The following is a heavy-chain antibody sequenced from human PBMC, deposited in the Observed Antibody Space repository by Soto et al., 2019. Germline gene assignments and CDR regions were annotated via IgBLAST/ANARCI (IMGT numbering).Heavy chain of an antibody. Sequence: GGSLRLSCAASGFTFSSYWVHWVRQAPGKGLVWVSRINSDGSSTSYADSVKGRFTISRDNAKNTLYLQMNSLRAEDTAVYYCARDLLEGYYDSSGYYYPPSWFDPWGQGTLVTVSS. CDR3: ARDLLEGYYDSSGYYYPPSWFDP. CDR2: INSDGSST. J-gene: IGHJ5*02. CDR1: GFTFSSYW. D-gene: IGHD3-22*01. V-gene: IGHV3-74*01.